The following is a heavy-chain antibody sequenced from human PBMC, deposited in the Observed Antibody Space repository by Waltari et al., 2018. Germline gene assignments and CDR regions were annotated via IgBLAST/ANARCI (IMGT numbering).Heavy chain of an antibody. Sequence: QVQLQESGPGLVKPSETLSLTCAVSGYSISSGYYWGWIRQPPGKGLEWIGSIYHSGSTYYNPSLKSRVTISVDTSKNQFSLKLSSVTAADTAVYYCASSRIAVAGTGYWGQGTLVTVSS. J-gene: IGHJ4*02. CDR3: ASSRIAVAGTGY. CDR1: GYSISSGYY. D-gene: IGHD6-19*01. V-gene: IGHV4-38-2*01. CDR2: IYHSGST.